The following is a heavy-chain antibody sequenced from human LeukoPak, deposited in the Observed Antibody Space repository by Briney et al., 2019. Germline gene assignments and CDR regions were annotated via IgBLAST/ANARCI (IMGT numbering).Heavy chain of an antibody. Sequence: SETLSLTCAVYGGSFSGYYWSRIRQPPGKGLEWIGSIYYSGSAYYNPSLKSRVTISLDTSKNKFSLKLSSVTAADTAVYYCARQLVAGYFDDWGQGTLVTVSS. CDR1: GGSFSGYY. CDR2: IYYSGSA. V-gene: IGHV4-34*01. J-gene: IGHJ4*02. CDR3: ARQLVAGYFDD. D-gene: IGHD2-8*02.